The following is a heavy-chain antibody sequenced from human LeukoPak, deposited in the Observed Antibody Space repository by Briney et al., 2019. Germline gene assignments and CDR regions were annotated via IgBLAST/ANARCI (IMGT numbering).Heavy chain of an antibody. CDR1: GFTFSSYS. CDR3: AKWRLVPRDPFDY. D-gene: IGHD6-19*01. V-gene: IGHV3-21*04. CDR2: ISSSSSYI. J-gene: IGHJ4*02. Sequence: GGSLRLSCAASGFTFSSYSMNWVRQAPGKGLEWVSSISSSSSYIYYADSVKGRFTISRDNSKNTLYLQMNSLRVEDTAVYYCAKWRLVPRDPFDYWGQGTLVTVSS.